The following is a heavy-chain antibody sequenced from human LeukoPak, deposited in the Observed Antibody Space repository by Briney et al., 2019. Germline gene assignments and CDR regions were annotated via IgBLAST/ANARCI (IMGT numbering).Heavy chain of an antibody. V-gene: IGHV3-30*18. CDR2: ISYDGSNK. Sequence: HAGGSLRLSYAASGFTFSSYAMHWVRQAPAGKGLEWVAVISYDGSNKFYADSVKGRFTISRDNSKNTLYLQMNSLRAEDTAVYYCAKPWGSYYSDAFDIWGQGTMVTVSS. J-gene: IGHJ3*02. CDR1: GFTFSSYA. CDR3: AKPWGSYYSDAFDI. D-gene: IGHD3-16*01.